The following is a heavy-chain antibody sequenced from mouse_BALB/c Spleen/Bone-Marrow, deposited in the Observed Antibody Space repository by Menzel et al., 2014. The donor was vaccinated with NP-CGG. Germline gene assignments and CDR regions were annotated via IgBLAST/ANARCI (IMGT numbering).Heavy chain of an antibody. Sequence: VQLQQSGPGLVAPSQSLSITCTVSGFSLTGYGVSWVRQSPRRGLEWLGMIWGDGSTDYNSALKSRLSISKDNSKSQVFLKMNSLQTDDTARYYCARDSFLITRALDYWGQGTSVTVSS. J-gene: IGHJ4*01. D-gene: IGHD2-4*01. CDR2: IWGDGST. CDR1: GFSLTGYG. CDR3: ARDSFLITRALDY. V-gene: IGHV2-6-7*01.